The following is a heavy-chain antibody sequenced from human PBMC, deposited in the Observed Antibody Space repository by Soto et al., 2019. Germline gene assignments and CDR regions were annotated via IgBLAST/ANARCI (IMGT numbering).Heavy chain of an antibody. Sequence: ASVKVSCKASGYTFTGYYMHWVRQAPGQGLEWMGWINPNSGGTNYAQKFQGRVTMTRDTSISTAYMELSRLRSDDTAVYYCARVPLPDFGDYNYYYYGMDVWGQGTTVTVS. CDR3: ARVPLPDFGDYNYYYYGMDV. D-gene: IGHD4-17*01. CDR2: INPNSGGT. J-gene: IGHJ6*02. CDR1: GYTFTGYY. V-gene: IGHV1-2*02.